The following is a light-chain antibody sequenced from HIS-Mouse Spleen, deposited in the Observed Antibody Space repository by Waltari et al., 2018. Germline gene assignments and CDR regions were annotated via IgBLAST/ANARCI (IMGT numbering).Light chain of an antibody. CDR1: QSVLYSSNNKNY. J-gene: IGKJ2*01. V-gene: IGKV4-1*01. CDR3: QQYYSTPRT. Sequence: DIVMTQSPDSLAGSLGERATIHCKSSQSVLYSSNNKNYLAWYQQKPGQPPKLLIYWASTRESGVPDRFSGSGSGTDFTLTISSLQAEDVAVYYCQQYYSTPRTFGQGTKLEIK. CDR2: WAS.